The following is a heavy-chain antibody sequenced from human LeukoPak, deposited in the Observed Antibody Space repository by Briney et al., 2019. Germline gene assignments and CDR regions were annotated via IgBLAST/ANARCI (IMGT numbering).Heavy chain of an antibody. Sequence: GGSLRLSCAASGFTFSSYWMSWVRQAPGKGLEWVANIKQDGSEKYYVDSVKDRFTISRDNAKNSLYLQMNSLRAEDTAVYYCARWRGGFCSSTSCPGGLDYWGQGTLVTVSS. CDR3: ARWRGGFCSSTSCPGGLDY. V-gene: IGHV3-7*01. D-gene: IGHD2-2*01. CDR1: GFTFSSYW. CDR2: IKQDGSEK. J-gene: IGHJ4*02.